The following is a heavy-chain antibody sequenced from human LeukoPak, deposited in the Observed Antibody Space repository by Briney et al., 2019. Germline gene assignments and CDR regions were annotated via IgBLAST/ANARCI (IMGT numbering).Heavy chain of an antibody. CDR3: AKNSPLSASDI. V-gene: IGHV4-4*02. Sequence: SETLSHTCTVSGVSISTYYWSWVRQPPEKGLEWIGEIYHSGSTNYNPSLKSRVTISIDKSKNQFSLKLTSVTAADTAVYYCAKNSPLSASDIWGQGTMVTVSS. J-gene: IGHJ3*02. CDR1: GVSISTYY. D-gene: IGHD2/OR15-2a*01. CDR2: IYHSGST.